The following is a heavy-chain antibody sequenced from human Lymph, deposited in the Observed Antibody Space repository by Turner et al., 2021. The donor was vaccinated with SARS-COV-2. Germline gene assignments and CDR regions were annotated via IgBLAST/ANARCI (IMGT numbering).Heavy chain of an antibody. D-gene: IGHD1-26*01. CDR1: GFTFRTYA. Sequence: QVQLVESGGGVVQPVRSLRLSCAASGFTFRTYAIHWVGQVPCKGMEWVSVISYEGVNKYYTDYVKGQFNISRDNAKNTLYPQMSSLRAEDTDVYYCARGSWSYLSALDIWGQGTMVTVSS. CDR3: ARGSWSYLSALDI. CDR2: ISYEGVNK. V-gene: IGHV3-30*04. J-gene: IGHJ3*02.